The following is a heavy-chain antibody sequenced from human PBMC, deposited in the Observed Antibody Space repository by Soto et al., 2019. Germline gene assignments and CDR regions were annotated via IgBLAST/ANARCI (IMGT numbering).Heavy chain of an antibody. D-gene: IGHD3-3*01. CDR1: GFTFSSYW. J-gene: IGHJ6*02. V-gene: IGHV3-7*05. Sequence: GGSLRLSCAASGFTFSSYWMSWVRQAPGKGLERVANIKQDGSEKYYVDSVKGRFAISRDNAKNSLYLQMNSLRAEDTAVYYCARAESITIFGVVIQNYYYGMDVWGQGTTVTVSS. CDR2: IKQDGSEK. CDR3: ARAESITIFGVVIQNYYYGMDV.